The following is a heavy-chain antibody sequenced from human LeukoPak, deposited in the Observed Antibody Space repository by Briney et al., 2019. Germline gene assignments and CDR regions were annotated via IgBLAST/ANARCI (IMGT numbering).Heavy chain of an antibody. Sequence: GASLQISCKGSGYSFTSYWIGWVRQLPGKGLEWMGIIYPGDSDTRYSPSFQGQVTISADKSISTAYLQWSSLKASDTAMYYCATHYYDSSGYYEFDYWGQGTLVTVSS. D-gene: IGHD3-22*01. CDR3: ATHYYDSSGYYEFDY. CDR1: GYSFTSYW. J-gene: IGHJ4*02. V-gene: IGHV5-51*01. CDR2: IYPGDSDT.